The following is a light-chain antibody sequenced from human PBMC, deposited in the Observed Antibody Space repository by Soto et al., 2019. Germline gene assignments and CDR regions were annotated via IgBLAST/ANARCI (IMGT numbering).Light chain of an antibody. CDR3: QQYYTTLS. Sequence: DIVMTQSPDSLAVSLGERATINCKSSQSVLYNSDNKNYLAWYQQKAGQPPKLLIYWASTRDSGVPDRFSGSGSVEDFTLTIINLQAEDVAVYYCQQYYTTLSFGGGTKVEIK. CDR1: QSVLYNSDNKNY. CDR2: WAS. V-gene: IGKV4-1*01. J-gene: IGKJ4*01.